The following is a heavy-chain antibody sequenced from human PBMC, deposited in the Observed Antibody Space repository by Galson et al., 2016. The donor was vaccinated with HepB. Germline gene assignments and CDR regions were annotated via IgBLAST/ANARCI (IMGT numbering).Heavy chain of an antibody. D-gene: IGHD3-22*01. J-gene: IGHJ6*02. CDR1: GGTFSNYG. CDR3: ASEPGDHYDGTGYYYYGMDV. V-gene: IGHV1-69*04. Sequence: SVKVSCKASGGTFSNYGISWVRQAPGQGLEWMGRIIPFLGIVNYAQKFQGRVTITADKSTSTGYMELTSLGSQDTAVYYCASEPGDHYDGTGYYYYGMDVWGQGTTVTVSS. CDR2: IIPFLGIV.